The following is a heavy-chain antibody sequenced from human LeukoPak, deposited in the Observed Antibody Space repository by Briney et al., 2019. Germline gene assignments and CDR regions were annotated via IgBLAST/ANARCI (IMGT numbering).Heavy chain of an antibody. CDR2: INHSGST. CDR1: GGSFSGYY. J-gene: IGHJ5*02. CDR3: ARAWFRFDP. Sequence: PSETLSLTCAVYGGSFSGYYWSWIRQPPGKGLEWIGEINHSGSTNYNPSLKSRVTISVDTSKNQFSLKLSSVTAADPAVYYCARAWFRFDPWGQGTLVTVSS. V-gene: IGHV4-34*01. D-gene: IGHD3-10*01.